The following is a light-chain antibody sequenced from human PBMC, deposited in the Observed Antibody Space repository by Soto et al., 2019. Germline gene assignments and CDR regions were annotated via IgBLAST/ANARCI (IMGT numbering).Light chain of an antibody. CDR3: QKYGSYPWA. CDR2: DAS. V-gene: IGKV1-5*01. CDR1: QSIAIW. Sequence: DIRLTQSPSTLSAAVGDRVTITCRASQSIAIWLAWYHQKPGKAPKALIYDASRLESGVPSRFSGSGSGTEFTLTISSLQPDDFATYYCQKYGSYPWAFGQGSMVDVK. J-gene: IGKJ1*01.